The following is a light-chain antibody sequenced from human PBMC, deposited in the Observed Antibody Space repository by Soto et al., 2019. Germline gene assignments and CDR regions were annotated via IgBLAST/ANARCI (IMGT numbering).Light chain of an antibody. Sequence: EIVLTQSPGTLSLSPGESATLSCRASQSVSGYLAWYQQKPGQSPRLLIYGASNRATGIPTRFSGTGSGTDVTLAISGLEPDDFGVYYCQQYGNSPLFTFGPGTKVDRK. V-gene: IGKV3-20*01. CDR1: QSVSGY. CDR3: QQYGNSPLFT. J-gene: IGKJ3*01. CDR2: GAS.